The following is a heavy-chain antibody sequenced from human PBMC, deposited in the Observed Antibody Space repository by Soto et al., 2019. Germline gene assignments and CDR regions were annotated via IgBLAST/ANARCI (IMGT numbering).Heavy chain of an antibody. CDR1: GFTFSSYA. V-gene: IGHV3-23*01. J-gene: IGHJ4*02. D-gene: IGHD3-9*01. CDR3: AKVFYFDWLGPNHFDY. CDR2: ISGSGGST. Sequence: GGSLRLSCAASGFTFSSYAMSWVRQAPGKGLEWVSAISGSGGSTYYADSVKGRFTISRDNSKNTLYLQMNSLRAEDTAVYYCAKVFYFDWLGPNHFDYWGQGTLVTVSS.